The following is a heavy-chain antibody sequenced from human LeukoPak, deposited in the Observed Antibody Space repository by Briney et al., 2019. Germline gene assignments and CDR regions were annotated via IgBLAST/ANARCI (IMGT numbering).Heavy chain of an antibody. J-gene: IGHJ4*01. D-gene: IGHD3-10*01. V-gene: IGHV3-23*01. CDR2: ITSGVGIT. CDR3: AKGDYYDFDN. CDR1: GFTFSNYG. Sequence: PGGSLRLSCAASGFTFSNYGMNWVRQAPGKGLEWVSIITSGVGITYYADSVKGRFTISRDNSKNILYLQMNSLRAEDTAVYYCAKGDYYDFDNWGHGTLGTVSS.